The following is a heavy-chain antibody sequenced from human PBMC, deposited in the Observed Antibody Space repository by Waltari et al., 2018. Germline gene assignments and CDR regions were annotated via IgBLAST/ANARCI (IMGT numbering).Heavy chain of an antibody. CDR1: GFPFSTYA. J-gene: IGHJ4*02. CDR3: AMGYGSGSYDY. V-gene: IGHV3-30*03. CDR2: ISFDGSDK. D-gene: IGHD3-10*01. Sequence: QVQLEESGGGVVQPGKSLRLSCAVSGFPFSTYAVHWVRQAPGKGLEWVAVISFDGSDKFYADSVKGRFTISRDNSKNTLYLQMNSLRAEDTALYYCAMGYGSGSYDYWGQGSLVTVSS.